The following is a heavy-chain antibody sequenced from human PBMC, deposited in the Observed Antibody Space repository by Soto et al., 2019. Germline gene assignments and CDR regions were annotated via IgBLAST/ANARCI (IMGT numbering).Heavy chain of an antibody. V-gene: IGHV3-23*01. CDR2: ISGSGGST. CDR1: EVTFSRYA. J-gene: IGHJ4*02. CDR3: AKVGHCSGGSCYDDFDY. Sequence: RESCGAAEVTFSRYAMSRVSKAPGKGLEWVSAISGSGGSTYYADSVKGRFTISRDNSKNTLYLQMNSLRAEDTAVYYCAKVGHCSGGSCYDDFDYWGQGTLVTVSS. D-gene: IGHD2-15*01.